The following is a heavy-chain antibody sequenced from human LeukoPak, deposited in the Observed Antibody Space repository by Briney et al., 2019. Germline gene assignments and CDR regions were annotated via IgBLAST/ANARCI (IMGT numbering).Heavy chain of an antibody. CDR1: GFSFGDYA. V-gene: IGHV3-49*04. CDR3: TRVGKVTSYGLPEGYFDY. CDR2: IRSKSYGGTT. J-gene: IGHJ4*02. D-gene: IGHD5-18*01. Sequence: GGSLRLSCTASGFSFGDYAMSWVRQAPGKGLEWVGFIRSKSYGGTTEYAASVKGRFTISRDDSKSIAYLQMNSLKTEDTAVYYCTRVGKVTSYGLPEGYFDYWGQGTLVTVSS.